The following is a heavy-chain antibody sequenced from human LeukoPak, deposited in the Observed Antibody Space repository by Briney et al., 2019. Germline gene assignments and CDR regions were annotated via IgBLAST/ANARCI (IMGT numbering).Heavy chain of an antibody. CDR2: INPNSGGT. V-gene: IGHV1-2*02. D-gene: IGHD3-10*01. CDR3: ARNPVRGVIIGGY. J-gene: IGHJ4*02. Sequence: ASVEVSCRASGYTFTGYYMHWVRQAPGQGLEWMGWINPNSGGTNYAQKFQGRVTLTRDTSISTAYMELSRLRSDDTAVYYCARNPVRGVIIGGYRGQGTLVTVS. CDR1: GYTFTGYY.